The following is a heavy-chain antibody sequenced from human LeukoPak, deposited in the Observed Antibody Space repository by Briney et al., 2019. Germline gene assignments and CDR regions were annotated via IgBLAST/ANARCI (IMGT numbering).Heavy chain of an antibody. J-gene: IGHJ4*02. CDR2: ISYTGTT. V-gene: IGHV4-39*01. Sequence: KPSETLSLTCPVSGGSISSSTYYWGWIRQPPGKGLEWIGSISYTGTTYYKPSLKSRVTISVDTSKNQFSLNLRSVTAADTAVYYCARQKGGVAGLKYYFDCWGQGTLVTVSS. D-gene: IGHD6-19*01. CDR3: ARQKGGVAGLKYYFDC. CDR1: GGSISSSTYY.